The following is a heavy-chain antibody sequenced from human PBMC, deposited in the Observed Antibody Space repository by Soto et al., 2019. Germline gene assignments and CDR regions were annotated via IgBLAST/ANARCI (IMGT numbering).Heavy chain of an antibody. CDR1: GYTFTGYY. D-gene: IGHD3-22*01. CDR3: ARSDSSGYYYFAY. Sequence: ASVKVSCKASGYTFTGYYMHWVRQAPGQGLEWMGWINPNSGGTNYAQKFQGWVTMTRDTSISTAYMELSRLRSDDTAVYYCARSDSSGYYYFAYWGQGTLVTVSS. J-gene: IGHJ4*02. V-gene: IGHV1-2*04. CDR2: INPNSGGT.